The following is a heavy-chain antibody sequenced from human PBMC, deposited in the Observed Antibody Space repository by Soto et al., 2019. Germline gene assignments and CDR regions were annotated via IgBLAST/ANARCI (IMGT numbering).Heavy chain of an antibody. V-gene: IGHV2-5*02. D-gene: IGHD6-19*01. CDR3: AHIVVAGLGYYFDY. J-gene: IGHJ4*02. Sequence: QITLKESGPTLVKPTQTLTLTCTFSGFSLSSTRMAVGWIRQPPGKALEWLALIYWDDDKRYSPFLKSRLTITNDTYKILVVLTMSNMDPVDTARYYCAHIVVAGLGYYFDYWGQGTLVTVSS. CDR1: GFSLSSTRMA. CDR2: IYWDDDK.